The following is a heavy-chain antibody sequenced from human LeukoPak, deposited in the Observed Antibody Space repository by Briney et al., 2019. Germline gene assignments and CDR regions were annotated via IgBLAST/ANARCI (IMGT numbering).Heavy chain of an antibody. V-gene: IGHV3-53*01. J-gene: IGHJ4*02. D-gene: IGHD1-26*01. Sequence: GGCLRLSCAASGFTVSSNYMSWVRQPPGKGLEWVSVIYRDGTTYYADSVKGRFTISRDNSKNTVYLQMNSLRAEDTAVFYCASSTEWEPIRDYWGPGTLVTVSS. CDR1: GFTVSSNY. CDR2: IYRDGTT. CDR3: ASSTEWEPIRDY.